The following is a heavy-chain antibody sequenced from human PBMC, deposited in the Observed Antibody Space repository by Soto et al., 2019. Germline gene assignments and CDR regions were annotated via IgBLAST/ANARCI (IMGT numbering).Heavy chain of an antibody. V-gene: IGHV4-31*03. D-gene: IGHD3-22*01. J-gene: IGHJ4*02. CDR2: IYYSGST. Sequence: SETLSLTCTVSGRSISSAGCYWSWIRQHPGKGLEWIGYIYYSGSTYYSPSLKSRVTISVDTSKNQFSLKLSSVTAADTAVYYCARERHDYYDSSGYLDYWGQGTLVS. CDR3: ARERHDYYDSSGYLDY. CDR1: GRSISSAGCY.